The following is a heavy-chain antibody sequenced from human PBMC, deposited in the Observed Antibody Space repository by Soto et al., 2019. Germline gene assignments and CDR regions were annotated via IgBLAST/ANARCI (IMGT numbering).Heavy chain of an antibody. V-gene: IGHV3-23*01. CDR3: AKWELLTDAFDI. J-gene: IGHJ3*02. CDR1: GFTFSSYA. CDR2: ISGSGGST. D-gene: IGHD1-26*01. Sequence: EVQLLESGGGLVQPGGSLRLSCAASGFTFSSYAMSWVRQAPGKGVEWVSAISGSGGSTYYADSVKGRFTISRDNSKNTLYLQMNSLRAEDTAVYYCAKWELLTDAFDIWGQGTMVTVSS.